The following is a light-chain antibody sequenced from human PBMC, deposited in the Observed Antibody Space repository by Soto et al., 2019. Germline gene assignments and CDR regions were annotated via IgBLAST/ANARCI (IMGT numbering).Light chain of an antibody. Sequence: EIVLTQSPATLSLSPGERATLSCRASQSVSSYLAWYQQKPGQGPRLLIYDASNRATGIPARFSGSGSGTDFTLTITSLEPEDFAVYYCQQRSNWPPYTFGQGTKPEIK. J-gene: IGKJ2*01. CDR2: DAS. CDR1: QSVSSY. V-gene: IGKV3-11*01. CDR3: QQRSNWPPYT.